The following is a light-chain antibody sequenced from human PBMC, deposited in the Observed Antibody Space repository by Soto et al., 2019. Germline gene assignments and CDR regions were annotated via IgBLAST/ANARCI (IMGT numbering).Light chain of an antibody. CDR2: WAS. Sequence: DIVMAQSPDSLAVSLGERATINCKSSQSVLFSSNNKNYLTWYQQKPGQPPKLLIYWASTRESGVPDRFSGSGSGTDFTLTISSLQAEDVAVYYCQQYCSTPPTFGQGTRVEIK. V-gene: IGKV4-1*01. CDR3: QQYCSTPPT. CDR1: QSVLFSSNNKNY. J-gene: IGKJ1*01.